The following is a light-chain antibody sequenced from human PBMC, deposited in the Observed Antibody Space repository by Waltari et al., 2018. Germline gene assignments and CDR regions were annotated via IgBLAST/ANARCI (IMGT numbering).Light chain of an antibody. CDR1: QSIADY. J-gene: IGKJ3*01. CDR2: AAS. V-gene: IGKV1-39*01. CDR3: QQSYSTPPFS. Sequence: DIQMTQSPSSLSASVGDRVTITCRASQSIADYLNWYQQKPGKAPKLLIYAASNLHGGVPPRFIGSGSGTDFTLTINTLQPEDFATYYCQQSYSTPPFSFCPGTKVDIK.